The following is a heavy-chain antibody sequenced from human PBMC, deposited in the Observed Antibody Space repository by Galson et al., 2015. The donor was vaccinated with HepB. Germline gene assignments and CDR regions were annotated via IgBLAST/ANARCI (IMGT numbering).Heavy chain of an antibody. CDR1: GFDFSDYS. CDR3: AKDLRADFWSGYYGYFDY. J-gene: IGHJ4*02. D-gene: IGHD3-3*01. CDR2: ISSSSSDI. Sequence: SLRLSCAASGFDFSDYSMNWVRQAPGKGLEWVSSISSSSSDIYYADSVRGRFTVSRDNAKMSLYLQMNSLRAEDTAVYYCAKDLRADFWSGYYGYFDYWGQGTLVTVSS. V-gene: IGHV3-21*01.